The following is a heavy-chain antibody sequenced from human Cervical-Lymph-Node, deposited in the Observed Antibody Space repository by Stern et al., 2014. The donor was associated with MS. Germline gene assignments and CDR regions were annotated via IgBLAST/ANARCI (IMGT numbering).Heavy chain of an antibody. CDR1: GFTFNDYA. Sequence: EVQLLESGGGLVQPGRSLRLSCRASGFTFNDYAMHWVRQAPGRGLEWVSGISWNGGIMYYADSVKGRFTISRDNAKNSLYLEMNSLSGEDTAMYYCTKGQLVAYYFDYWGQGTLVTVSS. J-gene: IGHJ4*02. V-gene: IGHV3-9*01. CDR3: TKGQLVAYYFDY. CDR2: ISWNGGIM. D-gene: IGHD2-15*01.